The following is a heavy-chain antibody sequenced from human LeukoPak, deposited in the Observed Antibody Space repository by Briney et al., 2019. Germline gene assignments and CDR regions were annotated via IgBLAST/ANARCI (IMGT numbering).Heavy chain of an antibody. CDR3: ARGNPGAPLDY. CDR2: INTNTGNP. Sequence: ASVKVSCKASAYTLTSYAMHWVRQAPGQGLEWMGWINTNTGNPAYAQGFTGRFLFFLDTSVTTAYLQISSLKAEDTAVYYCARGNPGAPLDYWGQGTLVTVSS. D-gene: IGHD1-26*01. CDR1: AYTLTSYA. V-gene: IGHV7-4-1*02. J-gene: IGHJ4*02.